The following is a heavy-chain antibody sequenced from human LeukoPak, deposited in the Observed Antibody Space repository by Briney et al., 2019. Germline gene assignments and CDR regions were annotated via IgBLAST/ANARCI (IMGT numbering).Heavy chain of an antibody. CDR1: GFTFSSQS. Sequence: GGSLRLSCAGSGFTFSSQSMNWVRQAPGKGLEGVSYISSSSSTIYYADSVKGRFTISRDNAKNSLYLQMNSLRAEDTAVYYCARGYYANYFDYWGQGTLVTVSS. D-gene: IGHD1-26*01. V-gene: IGHV3-48*01. CDR2: ISSSSSTI. CDR3: ARGYYANYFDY. J-gene: IGHJ4*02.